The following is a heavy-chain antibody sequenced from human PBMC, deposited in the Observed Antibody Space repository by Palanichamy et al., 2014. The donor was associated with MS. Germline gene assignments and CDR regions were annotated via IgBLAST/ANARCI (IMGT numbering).Heavy chain of an antibody. D-gene: IGHD2-2*01. CDR1: IHFSSYG. Sequence: QVQLVEVWGRRGPAWEVPETLLCSVWIHFSSYGMHWVRQAPGKGLEWVAVIWYDGSNKYYADSVKGRFTISRDNSKNTLYLQMNSLRAEDTAVYYCARVTGGYCSSTSCSNYGMDVWGQGTTVTVSS. V-gene: IGHV3-33*01. CDR3: ARVTGGYCSSTSCSNYGMDV. J-gene: IGHJ6*02. CDR2: IWYDGSNK.